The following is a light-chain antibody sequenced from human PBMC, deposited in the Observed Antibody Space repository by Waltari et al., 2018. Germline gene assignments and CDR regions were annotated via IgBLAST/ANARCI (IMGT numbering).Light chain of an antibody. CDR1: SSDVGGYNY. J-gene: IGLJ3*02. CDR2: DVS. Sequence: QSALTQPRSVSGSPGHSVTISCTGISSDVGGYNYVSWYQQHPGKAPKLMIYDVSKRPSGVPDRFSGSKSGNTASLTISGLQAEGEADYYCCSYVGSYTWVFGGGTKLTVL. CDR3: CSYVGSYTWV. V-gene: IGLV2-11*01.